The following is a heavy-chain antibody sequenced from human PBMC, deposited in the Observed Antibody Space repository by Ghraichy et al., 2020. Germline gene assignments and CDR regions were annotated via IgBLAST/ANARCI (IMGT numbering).Heavy chain of an antibody. CDR2: IYPGDSVT. V-gene: IGHV5-51*01. D-gene: IGHD3-10*01. CDR1: GYSFTSYW. Sequence: ESLNISCKGSGYSFTSYWVGWVRQMPGKGLEWVGIIYPGDSVTRYSPSFQGQVTISADKSISTAFLQWSSLKASDTAMYYCGRTYSSGSYNGLEIWGQGTMVTVSS. CDR3: GRTYSSGSYNGLEI. J-gene: IGHJ3*02.